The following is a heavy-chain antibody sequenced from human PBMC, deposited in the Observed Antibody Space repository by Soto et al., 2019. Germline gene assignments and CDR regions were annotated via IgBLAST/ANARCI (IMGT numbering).Heavy chain of an antibody. CDR2: TYYRSQWLN. V-gene: IGHV6-1*01. J-gene: IGHJ4*02. D-gene: IGHD4-4*01. CDR3: SRGPPGFHSAFDY. Sequence: SQTLSLSCAISGVSVSKNGAAWNWSRQSPSRGLEWLGRTYYRSQWLNDNALSVKSRLTLNTDTSKNQLSLQLHSAPPEDPAVKDCSRGPPGFHSAFDYWGQGTLVTVSS. CDR1: GVSVSKNGAA.